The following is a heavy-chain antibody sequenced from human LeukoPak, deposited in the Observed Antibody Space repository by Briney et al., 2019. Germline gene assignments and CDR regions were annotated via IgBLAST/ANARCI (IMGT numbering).Heavy chain of an antibody. CDR1: CASISNSA. Sequence: SETLSLTCVVSCASISNSAWAWVRQPPGKGLQYIGYVFYTGSTNYSPSLRSRVTISTDTSKNEFSLRLTSVTAADTAKYYCARGLSGKYGGALFYFDFWGPGTPVTVSS. CDR3: ARGLSGKYGGALFYFDF. D-gene: IGHD4-23*01. V-gene: IGHV4-59*01. CDR2: VFYTGST. J-gene: IGHJ4*01.